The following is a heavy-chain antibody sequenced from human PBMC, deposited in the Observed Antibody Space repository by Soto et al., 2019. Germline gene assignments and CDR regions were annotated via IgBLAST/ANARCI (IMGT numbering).Heavy chain of an antibody. CDR3: SGGSCSGFDY. CDR1: GGSSIGHA. J-gene: IGHJ4*02. CDR2: IYPSGST. D-gene: IGHD2-15*01. Sequence: SETHCLTCTVAGGSSIGHAWSWVRQPAGRGLEWIGHIYPSGSTSYNPSLRSRVTMSLDTSKNQIFLNLTSVTAADTAVFYCSGGSCSGFDYWGQRTLVTVSS. V-gene: IGHV4-4*07.